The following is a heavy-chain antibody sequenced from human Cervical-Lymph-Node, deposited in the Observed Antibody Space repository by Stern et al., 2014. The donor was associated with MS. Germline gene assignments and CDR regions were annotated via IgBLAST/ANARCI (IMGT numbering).Heavy chain of an antibody. CDR2: ISPYNAKK. CDR3: ARDASVTPFDY. CDR1: GYTFSTYG. V-gene: IGHV1-18*01. D-gene: IGHD3-16*02. Sequence: QVQLGQSGAEVKKPGASVKVSCKASGYTFSTYGISWVRQAPGQRLEWMGWISPYNAKKNYAQNLQGRVTMTTDTSASTAYMELRSLRSDDTAVYYCARDASVTPFDYWGQGTLVTVSS. J-gene: IGHJ4*02.